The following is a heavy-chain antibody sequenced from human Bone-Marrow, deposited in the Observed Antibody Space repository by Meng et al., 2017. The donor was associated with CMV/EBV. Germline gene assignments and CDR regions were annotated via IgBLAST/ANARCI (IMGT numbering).Heavy chain of an antibody. Sequence: GESLKISCAASGFTFSSYAMHWVRQAPGKGLEWVANIDQHGSEKYYADSVKGRFTISRDNAKNSLYLQMNSLRAEDTAMYYCVRGFWGPWGQGTRVTGSS. CDR2: IDQHGSEK. J-gene: IGHJ5*02. CDR1: GFTFSSYA. V-gene: IGHV3-7*01. D-gene: IGHD3-16*01. CDR3: VRGFWGP.